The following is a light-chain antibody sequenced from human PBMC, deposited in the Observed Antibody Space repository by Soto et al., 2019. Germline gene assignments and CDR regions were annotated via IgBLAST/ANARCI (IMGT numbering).Light chain of an antibody. Sequence: ASQTIDSWLAWYQQRPGKPPNLLIYKASTLASGVPSRFSGSGSGTEFTLTINSLQPDDFATYYCHQYNYWPPETFGQGTKVDNK. V-gene: IGKV1-5*03. CDR3: HQYNYWPPET. CDR2: KAS. J-gene: IGKJ1*01. CDR1: QTIDSW.